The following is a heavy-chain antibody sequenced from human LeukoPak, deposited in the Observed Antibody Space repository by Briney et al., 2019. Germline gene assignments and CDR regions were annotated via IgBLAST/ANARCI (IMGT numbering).Heavy chain of an antibody. D-gene: IGHD5-18*01. CDR2: IYPTDSDT. CDR1: GSRFTNFW. Sequence: GESLQISCKGSGSRFTNFWIAWVRQMPGKGLEWMGLIYPTDSDTRYSPSFQGQVTISADKSTSTAYLQWGSLKASDTAMYYCVKHVETAKINWGQGTLVTVSS. J-gene: IGHJ4*02. V-gene: IGHV5-51*01. CDR3: VKHVETAKIN.